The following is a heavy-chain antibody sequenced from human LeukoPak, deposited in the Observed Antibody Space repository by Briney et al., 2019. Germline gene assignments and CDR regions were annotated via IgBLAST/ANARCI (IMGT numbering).Heavy chain of an antibody. Sequence: SVKVSCKASGGTFSSYAISWVRQAPGQGLEWMGGIIPIFGTANYAQKFQGRVTITTDESTSTAYMELSRLRSDDTAVYYCARGGAYSSSWSLWYWGQGTLVTVSS. J-gene: IGHJ4*02. V-gene: IGHV1-69*05. CDR3: ARGGAYSSSWSLWY. CDR1: GGTFSSYA. CDR2: IIPIFGTA. D-gene: IGHD6-13*01.